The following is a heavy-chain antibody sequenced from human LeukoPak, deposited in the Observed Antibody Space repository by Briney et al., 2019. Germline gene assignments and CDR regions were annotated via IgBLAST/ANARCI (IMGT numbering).Heavy chain of an antibody. CDR3: ARDEGRYSYGYPPPFN. Sequence: ASVKVSCKASGYTFTSYAMHWVRQAPGQRLEWMGWINAGNGNTKYSQKFQGRVTITGDTSASTAYMELSSLRSEDTAVYYCARDEGRYSYGYPPPFNWGQGTLVTVSS. D-gene: IGHD5-18*01. CDR1: GYTFTSYA. V-gene: IGHV1-3*01. J-gene: IGHJ4*02. CDR2: INAGNGNT.